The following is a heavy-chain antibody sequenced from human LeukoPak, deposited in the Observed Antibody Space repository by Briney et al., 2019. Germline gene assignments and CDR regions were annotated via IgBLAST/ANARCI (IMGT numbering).Heavy chain of an antibody. D-gene: IGHD1-7*01. CDR3: ARAPSITGTTPPGY. CDR2: MNPNSGNT. J-gene: IGHJ4*01. Sequence: ASVKVSCKASGYTFTSYDINWVRQATGQGLEWMGWMNPNSGNTGYAQKFQGRVTMTRNTSISTAYMELSSLRSEDTAVYYCARAPSITGTTPPGYWGHGTLVTVSS. V-gene: IGHV1-8*01. CDR1: GYTFTSYD.